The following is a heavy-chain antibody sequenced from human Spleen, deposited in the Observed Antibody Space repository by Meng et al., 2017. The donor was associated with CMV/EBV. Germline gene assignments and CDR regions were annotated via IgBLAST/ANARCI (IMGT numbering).Heavy chain of an antibody. Sequence: GESLKISCAASGFTFSSYAMSWVRQAPGKGLEWVSSISVSGRTTEYADSVKGRFTISRDNSKNTLYLQMNSLRVEDTAVYYCAGPWIWGPGTLVTVSS. J-gene: IGHJ4*02. V-gene: IGHV3-23*01. CDR3: AGPWI. CDR1: GFTFSSYA. CDR2: ISVSGRTT. D-gene: IGHD1-1*01.